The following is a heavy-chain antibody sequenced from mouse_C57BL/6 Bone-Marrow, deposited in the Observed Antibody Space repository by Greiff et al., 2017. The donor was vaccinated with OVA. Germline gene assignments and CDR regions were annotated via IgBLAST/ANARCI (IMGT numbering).Heavy chain of an antibody. V-gene: IGHV2-3*01. CDR3: AKEGKGFAY. CDR2: LWGDGST. CDR1: GFSFTSYG. J-gene: IGHJ3*01. Sequence: VQLVESGPGLVAPSPCLSISCTASGFSFTSYGVSWVRQPPGKGLEWLGVLWGDGSTNYHSALISRLSISKDNSKSQVFLKLNSLQTDDTATYYCAKEGKGFAYWGQGTLVTVSA.